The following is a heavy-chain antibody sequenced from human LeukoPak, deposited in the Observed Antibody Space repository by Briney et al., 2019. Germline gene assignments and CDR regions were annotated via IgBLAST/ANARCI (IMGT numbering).Heavy chain of an antibody. D-gene: IGHD3-22*01. CDR2: IYHSGST. CDR3: ARDARYYDSSGYYAFDI. V-gene: IGHV4-61*01. CDR1: GGFVSSSSYY. J-gene: IGHJ3*02. Sequence: PSETLSLTCTVSGGFVSSSSYYWSWIRQPPGKGLEWIGYIYHSGSTTYNPSLKSRVTISVDKSKNQFSLKLSSVTAADTAMYYCARDARYYDSSGYYAFDIWGQGTMVTVSS.